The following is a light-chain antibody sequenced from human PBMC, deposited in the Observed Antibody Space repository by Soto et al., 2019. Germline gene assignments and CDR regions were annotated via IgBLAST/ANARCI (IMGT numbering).Light chain of an antibody. V-gene: IGKV3-15*01. J-gene: IGKJ2*01. CDR1: QSVGNS. Sequence: EIVMTQSPATLSVSPGERATLSCRASQSVGNSLAWYQQKPGQAPRLLIYGASTRATGISDKFSGSGSGTEFTLTISSQQSEDFAIYYCQLYNNWPYTFGQGTKLEIK. CDR2: GAS. CDR3: QLYNNWPYT.